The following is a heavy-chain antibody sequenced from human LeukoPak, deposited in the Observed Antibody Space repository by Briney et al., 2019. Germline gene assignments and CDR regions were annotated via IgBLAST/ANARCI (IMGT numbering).Heavy chain of an antibody. CDR3: ASFDV. V-gene: IGHV4-4*07. J-gene: IGHJ3*01. Sequence: SETLSLTCTVSGGSISSRYWSWIRQPAGKGLEWIGRIYTSGSTNYTNYNPSLKSRVTMSVDTSKNQFSLQLSSVTAADTAVYYCASFDVWGQGIMVTVSS. CDR1: GGSISSRY. CDR2: IYTSGSTNYT.